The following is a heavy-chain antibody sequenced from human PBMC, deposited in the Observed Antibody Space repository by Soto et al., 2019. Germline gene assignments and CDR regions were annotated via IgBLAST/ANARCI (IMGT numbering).Heavy chain of an antibody. D-gene: IGHD6-13*01. CDR2: ISGSGDST. Sequence: PGGSLRLSCAAAGFTFSSYGMNWVRQAPGKVLEWVSDISGSGDSTYYTDSVKGRFTISRDNSKNTLYLQMNSLRAEDTAVYYCAKSAYSSSWYNWFDPWGQGTLVTVSS. CDR1: GFTFSSYG. CDR3: AKSAYSSSWYNWFDP. V-gene: IGHV3-23*01. J-gene: IGHJ5*02.